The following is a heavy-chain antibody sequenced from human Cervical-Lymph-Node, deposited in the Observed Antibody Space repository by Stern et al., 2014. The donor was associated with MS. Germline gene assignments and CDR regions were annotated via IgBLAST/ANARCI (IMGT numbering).Heavy chain of an antibody. V-gene: IGHV3-23*04. CDR3: AKRDSGETAFNPLFGS. D-gene: IGHD3-3*02. CDR2: ISADGERT. J-gene: IGHJ4*02. CDR1: GFTFSSYG. Sequence: EVQLVESGGGLVQPGGSLRLSCAASGFTFSSYGMHWVRQAPGTGLEWVSSISADGERTSYADSVKGLFTISRDNSKNTLSLEVNNLRAEDTALYYCAKRDSGETAFNPLFGSWGQGTLVAVSS.